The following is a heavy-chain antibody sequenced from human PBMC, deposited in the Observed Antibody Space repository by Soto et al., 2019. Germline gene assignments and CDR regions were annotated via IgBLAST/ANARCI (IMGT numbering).Heavy chain of an antibody. CDR2: ISSNGVGT. J-gene: IGHJ6*03. V-gene: IGHV3-64*01. Sequence: PGGSLRLSCAASGFTLSGYAMDWVRQAPGKGLEYVSGISSNGVGTYYANSVQGRFTISRDNSKNTVYLQMGSLRPEDMAVYYCARRARPDFYYMDGWGKGNTVTFSS. D-gene: IGHD6-6*01. CDR1: GFTLSGYA. CDR3: ARRARPDFYYMDG.